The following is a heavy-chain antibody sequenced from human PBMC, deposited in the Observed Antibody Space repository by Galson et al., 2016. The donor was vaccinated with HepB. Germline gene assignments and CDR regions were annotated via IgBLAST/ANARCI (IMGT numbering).Heavy chain of an antibody. CDR2: ISPRNGNT. V-gene: IGHV1-18*01. CDR1: GCTFRTFA. D-gene: IGHD4-17*01. Sequence: SVKVSCKASGCTFRTFAINWVRQAPGQGLEWMGWISPRNGNTKYAEAFHGRVTMTVDTSTDTAYVELRHLKSDDTAMYYCARAPYSGDYEIFDNWGQGTQVTVSS. J-gene: IGHJ4*02. CDR3: ARAPYSGDYEIFDN.